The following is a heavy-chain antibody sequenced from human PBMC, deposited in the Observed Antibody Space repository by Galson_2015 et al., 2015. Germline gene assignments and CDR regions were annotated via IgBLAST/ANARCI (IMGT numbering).Heavy chain of an antibody. V-gene: IGHV6-1*01. Sequence: CAISGDSVSSSTAAWNWIRQSPSRGLEWLGRTYYRSKWFNDYAVSVKSRIIINQDTSKNQFSLQLNSVTPEDTAVYYCARGEIMTGHYVWFDPWGQGTLVTVSS. CDR3: ARGEIMTGHYVWFDP. CDR2: TYYRSKWFN. J-gene: IGHJ5*02. CDR1: GDSVSSSTAA. D-gene: IGHD3-9*01.